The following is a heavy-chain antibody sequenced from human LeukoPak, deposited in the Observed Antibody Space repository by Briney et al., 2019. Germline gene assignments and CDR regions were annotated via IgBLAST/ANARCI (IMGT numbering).Heavy chain of an antibody. CDR3: ARVPGPYTTSRFDF. CDR2: IDPASGGT. D-gene: IGHD2-2*02. Sequence: ASVRVSFKTSGYTFSAHYLHWVRQAPGQRPEWVGGIDPASGGTHYSQKFQGRVTVTRETATPTVDMELSGLRSDDTAVYYCARVPGPYTTSRFDFWGQGTLVTVSS. CDR1: GYTFSAHY. J-gene: IGHJ4*02. V-gene: IGHV1-2*02.